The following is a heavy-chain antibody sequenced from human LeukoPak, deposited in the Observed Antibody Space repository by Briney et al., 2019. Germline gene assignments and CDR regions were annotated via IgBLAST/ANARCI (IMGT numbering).Heavy chain of an antibody. CDR1: GGTFSSYA. CDR2: IIPIFGTA. CDR3: ARVNFWSGYAGLNYYYYMDV. V-gene: IGHV1-69*05. J-gene: IGHJ6*03. D-gene: IGHD3-3*01. Sequence: SVKVSCKASGGTFSSYAISWVRQAPGQGLEWMGGIIPIFGTANYAQKFQGRVTITTDESTSTAYMELSSLRSEDTAVYYCARVNFWSGYAGLNYYYYMDVWGKGTTVTVSS.